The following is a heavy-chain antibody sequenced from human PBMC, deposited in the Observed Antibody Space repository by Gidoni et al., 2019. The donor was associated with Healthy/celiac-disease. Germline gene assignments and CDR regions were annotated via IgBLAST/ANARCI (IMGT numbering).Heavy chain of an antibody. CDR1: GFTFSSYA. J-gene: IGHJ4*02. D-gene: IGHD6-19*01. CDR3: AKDKYALAVAGTAYFDY. Sequence: EVQLLESGGGLVQPGGSLRLSCAASGFTFSSYAMSWVRQAPGKGLEWVSAISGSGGSTYYADSVKGRFTISRDNSKNTLYLQMNSLRAEDTAVYYCAKDKYALAVAGTAYFDYWGQGTLVTVSS. V-gene: IGHV3-23*01. CDR2: ISGSGGST.